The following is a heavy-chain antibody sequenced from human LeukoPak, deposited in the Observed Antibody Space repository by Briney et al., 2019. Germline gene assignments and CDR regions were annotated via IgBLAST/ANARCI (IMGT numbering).Heavy chain of an antibody. V-gene: IGHV4-59*01. CDR2: IYYRGIT. Sequence: SETLSLTCTVSAGXISSYYWSWIRQPPGKGLEWIGYIYYRGITNYNPSLKSRVTMSVDTSKNQFSLKLSSVTAADTAVYYCARRGLRLGELSGFDYWGQGTLVTVSS. D-gene: IGHD3-16*02. CDR1: AGXISSYY. CDR3: ARRGLRLGELSGFDY. J-gene: IGHJ4*02.